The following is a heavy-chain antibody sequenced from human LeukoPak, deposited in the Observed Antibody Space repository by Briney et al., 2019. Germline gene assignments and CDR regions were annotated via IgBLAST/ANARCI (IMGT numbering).Heavy chain of an antibody. CDR1: GFTFSYYS. D-gene: IGHD3-10*01. CDR3: ARRDGSESFSIDY. CDR2: ISSSGRTK. J-gene: IGHJ4*02. Sequence: GGSLRLSCAASGFTFSYYSMNWVRQAPGKGPEWVSYISSSGRTKFYADSMKGRFTISRDNAKNSLYLQMNSLRVEDTAIYYCARRDGSESFSIDYWGQGILVTVSS. V-gene: IGHV3-48*04.